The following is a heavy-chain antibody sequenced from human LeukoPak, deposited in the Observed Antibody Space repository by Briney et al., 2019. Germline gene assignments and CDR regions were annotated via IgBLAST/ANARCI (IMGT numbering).Heavy chain of an antibody. Sequence: SETLSLTCTVSGYSISSGYYWGWIRQPPGKGLEWIGSIYHSGSTNYNPSLKSRVTISVDTSKNQFSLKLSSVTAADTAVYYCARRIETYYYGSGSYNDWGQGTLVTVSS. J-gene: IGHJ4*02. CDR1: GYSISSGYY. D-gene: IGHD3-10*01. CDR3: ARRIETYYYGSGSYND. CDR2: IYHSGST. V-gene: IGHV4-38-2*02.